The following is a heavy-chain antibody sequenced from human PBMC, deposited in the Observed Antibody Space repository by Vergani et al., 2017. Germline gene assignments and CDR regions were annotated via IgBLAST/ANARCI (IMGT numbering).Heavy chain of an antibody. J-gene: IGHJ5*02. D-gene: IGHD6-13*01. V-gene: IGHV3-23*01. Sequence: EVQLLESGGGSAQPGESLRLSCVASGFTFSSSAMSWVRQAPGKGLEWVSAISGSGGSTYYADSVKGRFTISRDNSKNTLYLQMNSLRAEDTAVYYCAKDSFVRVAAHGWFDPWGQGTLFTVSS. CDR2: ISGSGGST. CDR1: GFTFSSSA. CDR3: AKDSFVRVAAHGWFDP.